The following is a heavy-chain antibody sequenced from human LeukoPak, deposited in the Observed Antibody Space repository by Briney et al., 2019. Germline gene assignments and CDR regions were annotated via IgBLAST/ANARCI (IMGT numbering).Heavy chain of an antibody. D-gene: IGHD2-2*01. V-gene: IGHV4-34*01. CDR2: INHSGST. Sequence: SETLSLTCAVYGGSFSGYYWSWIRQPPGKWLEWIGEINHSGSTNYNPSLKSRVTISVDASKNQFSLKLSSMTAADTAVYYCARQPLVPAAMEGGGNWFDPWGQGTLVTVSS. CDR3: ARQPLVPAAMEGGGNWFDP. CDR1: GGSFSGYY. J-gene: IGHJ5*02.